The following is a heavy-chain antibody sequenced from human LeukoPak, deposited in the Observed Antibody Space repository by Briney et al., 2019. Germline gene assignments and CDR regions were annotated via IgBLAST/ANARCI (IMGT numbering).Heavy chain of an antibody. D-gene: IGHD3-16*02. CDR1: GGTFSFYT. Sequence: ASVKVSCKASGGTFSFYTLNWVRQAPGQGLEWMGGIVPKFGSANYAQKFHDRLSITTDESTTTAYMELSSLRSEDTALYYCARDNLAPSGVKYFHLWGPGTLVTVSS. CDR2: IVPKFGSA. V-gene: IGHV1-69*05. CDR3: ARDNLAPSGVKYFHL. J-gene: IGHJ1*01.